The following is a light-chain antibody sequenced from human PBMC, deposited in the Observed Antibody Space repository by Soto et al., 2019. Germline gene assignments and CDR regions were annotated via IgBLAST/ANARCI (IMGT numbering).Light chain of an antibody. V-gene: IGLV2-8*01. CDR1: SSDIGDYDY. Sequence: QSVLTQPPSASGSPGQSVTISCTGTSSDIGDYDYVSWYQQHPGKAPKLIIYEVTKRPSGVPDRFSGSKSGNTASLTISGLQAEDEADYHCCSYAGTSTYVVFGGGTKLTVL. J-gene: IGLJ2*01. CDR3: CSYAGTSTYVV. CDR2: EVT.